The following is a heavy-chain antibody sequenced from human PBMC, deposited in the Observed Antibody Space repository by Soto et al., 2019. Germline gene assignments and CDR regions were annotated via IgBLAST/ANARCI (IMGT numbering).Heavy chain of an antibody. CDR1: GFSFSDYR. D-gene: IGHD4-4*01. CDR3: AREGYSNYDFYYLYLNA. V-gene: IGHV3-74*01. Sequence: EVQLVESGGGLVQPGGSLRLSCGASGFSFSDYRMHWVRQAPGKGLVWVARINGDGSMTDSADSVKGRFTVSRDNADNALFLQMSSLRAEEPAVYYCAREGYSNYDFYYLYLNAWGKGSTVTVSS. CDR2: INGDGSMT. J-gene: IGHJ6*03.